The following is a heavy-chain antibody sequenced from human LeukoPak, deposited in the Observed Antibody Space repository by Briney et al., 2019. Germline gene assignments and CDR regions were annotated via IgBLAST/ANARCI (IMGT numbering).Heavy chain of an antibody. J-gene: IGHJ4*02. CDR1: GLTVSSSY. V-gene: IGHV3-53*04. CDR2: IYIGDNP. Sequence: GGSLRLSCEASGLTVSSSYMSWVRKAPGKGLEWVSIIYIGDNPHYADSVKGRFTISRHNSKNTLYLQMNNLRAEDTAVYYCARVRPWVFDYWGQGTLVTVSS. CDR3: ARVRPWVFDY.